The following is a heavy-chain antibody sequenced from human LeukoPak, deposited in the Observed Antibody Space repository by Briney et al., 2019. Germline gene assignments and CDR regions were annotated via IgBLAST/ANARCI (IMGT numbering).Heavy chain of an antibody. CDR3: AGDFDY. CDR1: GFTVSPRG. CDR2: IRFDGSNA. Sequence: GGSLRLSCAASGFTVSPRGMHWLRQAPGKGLEWVTFIRFDGSNAYYTDSVKGRFTISRDNSKNTLYLQMNSLTTEDTAVYYCAGDFDYWGQGTLVTVSS. V-gene: IGHV3-30*02. J-gene: IGHJ4*02.